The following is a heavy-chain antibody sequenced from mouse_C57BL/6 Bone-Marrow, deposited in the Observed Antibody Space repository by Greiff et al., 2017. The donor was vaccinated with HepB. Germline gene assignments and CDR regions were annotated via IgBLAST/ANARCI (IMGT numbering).Heavy chain of an antibody. J-gene: IGHJ3*01. V-gene: IGHV1-53*01. CDR2: INPSNGGT. CDR3: ARRGGCYWAWFAY. CDR1: GYTFTSYW. D-gene: IGHD2-12*01. Sequence: QVHVKQPGTELVKPGASVKLSCKASGYTFTSYWMHWVKQRPGQGLEWIGNINPSNGGTNYNEKFKSKATLTVDKSSSTAYMQLSSLTSEDSAVYYCARRGGCYWAWFAYWGQGTLVTVSA.